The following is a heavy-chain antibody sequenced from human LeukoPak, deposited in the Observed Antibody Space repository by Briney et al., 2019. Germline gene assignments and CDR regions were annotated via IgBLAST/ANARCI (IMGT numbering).Heavy chain of an antibody. CDR1: GVSISSSSYY. CDR3: ARGIPGYFGTSGYYYEY. V-gene: IGHV4-61*05. CDR2: IHHSGST. D-gene: IGHD3-22*01. Sequence: SETLSLTCTVSGVSISSSSYYWGWIRQPPGKGLEWIGEIHHSGSTNYSPSLKSRATISVDYSRNQFSLGLSSVTAADTAVYYCARGIPGYFGTSGYYYEYWGQGTLVTVSS. J-gene: IGHJ4*02.